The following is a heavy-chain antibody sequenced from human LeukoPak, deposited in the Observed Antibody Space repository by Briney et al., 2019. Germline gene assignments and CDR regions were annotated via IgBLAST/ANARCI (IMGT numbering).Heavy chain of an antibody. V-gene: IGHV4-30-2*01. J-gene: IGHJ2*01. CDR3: ARARKAAAGTRAAWYFDL. CDR1: GGSISSGGYS. CDR2: INHSGST. Sequence: SQTLSLTCAVSGGSISSGGYSWSWIRQPPGKGLEWIGEINHSGSTNYNPSLKSRVTISVDTSKNQFSLKLSSVTAADTAVYYCARARKAAAGTRAAWYFDLWGRGTLVTVSS. D-gene: IGHD6-13*01.